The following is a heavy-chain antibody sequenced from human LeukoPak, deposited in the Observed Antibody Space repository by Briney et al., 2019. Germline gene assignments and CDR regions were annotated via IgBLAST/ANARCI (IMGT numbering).Heavy chain of an antibody. Sequence: SETLSLTCTVSGGSISSYYWSWIRQPPGKGLEWIGYIYYSGSTNYNPSLKSRVTISVDTSKNQFSLKLSSVTAADTAVYYCARHEDSSGSDAFDIWGQGTMVTVSS. V-gene: IGHV4-59*08. D-gene: IGHD3-22*01. CDR3: ARHEDSSGSDAFDI. J-gene: IGHJ3*02. CDR1: GGSISSYY. CDR2: IYYSGST.